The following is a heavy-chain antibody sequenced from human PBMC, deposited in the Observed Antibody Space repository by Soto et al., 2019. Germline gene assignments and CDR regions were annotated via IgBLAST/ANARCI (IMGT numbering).Heavy chain of an antibody. CDR2: INHSGSS. J-gene: IGHJ4*02. D-gene: IGHD6-25*01. CDR1: GGSFSGYY. Sequence: SETLSLTCAVYGGSFSGYYWSWIRQPPGKGLEWIGHINHSGSSNQNPSLKGRVTISVDTSKNQFSLKLKSVTAADTAVYYCARGITTIPAVQGDAPDNCYFDSWGLGTLVTSPQ. CDR3: ARGITTIPAVQGDAPDNCYFDS. V-gene: IGHV4-34*01.